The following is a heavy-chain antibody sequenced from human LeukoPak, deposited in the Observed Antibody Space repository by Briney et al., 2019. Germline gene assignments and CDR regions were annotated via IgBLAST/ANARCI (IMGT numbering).Heavy chain of an antibody. CDR1: GFTFSSYG. Sequence: GRSLRLSCAASGFTFSSYGMHWVRQAPGKGLEWVAVIWYDGSNKYYADSVKGRFTISRDNSKNTLYLQMNSLRAEDTAVYYCAGECLISGVVVTAILLGAFDIWGQGTMVTVSS. CDR2: IWYDGSNK. J-gene: IGHJ3*02. V-gene: IGHV3-33*01. CDR3: AGECLISGVVVTAILLGAFDI. D-gene: IGHD2-21*02.